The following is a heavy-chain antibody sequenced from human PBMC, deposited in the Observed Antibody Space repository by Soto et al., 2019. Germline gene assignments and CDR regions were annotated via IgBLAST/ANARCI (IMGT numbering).Heavy chain of an antibody. CDR2: IYYSGST. V-gene: IGHV4-30-4*01. D-gene: IGHD6-19*01. CDR1: GGSISSGDYY. Sequence: PSETLSLTCTVSGGSISSGDYYWSWIRQPPGKGLEWIGYIYYSGSTYYNPSLKSRVTISVDTSKNQFSLKLSSVTAADTAVYYCARGGIAVAGTLQDYWGQGTLVTVSS. CDR3: ARGGIAVAGTLQDY. J-gene: IGHJ4*02.